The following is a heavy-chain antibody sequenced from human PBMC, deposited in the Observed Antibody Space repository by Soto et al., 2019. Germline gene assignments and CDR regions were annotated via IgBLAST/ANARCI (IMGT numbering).Heavy chain of an antibody. J-gene: IGHJ6*02. V-gene: IGHV4-39*01. CDR1: GGSISSSSYY. D-gene: IGHD4-17*01. CDR3: ARHSPSTTVSPRPPYYYYGMDV. Sequence: QLQLQESGPGLVKPSETLSLTCTVSGGSISSSSYYWGWIRQPPGKGLEWIGSIYYSGSTYYNPSLKSRVTISVDTSKNQFSLKLSSVTAADTAVYYCARHSPSTTVSPRPPYYYYGMDVWGQGTTVTVSS. CDR2: IYYSGST.